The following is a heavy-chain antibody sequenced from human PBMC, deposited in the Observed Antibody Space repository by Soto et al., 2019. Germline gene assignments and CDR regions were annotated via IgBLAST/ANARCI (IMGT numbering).Heavy chain of an antibody. CDR2: ISAYSGKT. V-gene: IGHV1-18*01. D-gene: IGHD1-1*01. CDR1: GYTFSNYG. Sequence: QVHLVQSGAEVKKPGASVRVSCKASGYTFSNYGISWVRQAPGQGLEWMGWISAYSGKTNYAQSLQVRVTMTTDTSTNTAYMELRSLTSDDTAVYYCARKGERRLDSGGQGTLVTVSS. CDR3: ARKGERRLDS. J-gene: IGHJ4*02.